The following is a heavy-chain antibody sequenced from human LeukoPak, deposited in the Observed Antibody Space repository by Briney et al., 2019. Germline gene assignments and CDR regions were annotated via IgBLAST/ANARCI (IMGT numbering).Heavy chain of an antibody. CDR3: ASGIVGATAFDY. J-gene: IGHJ4*02. CDR2: ISAYNGNT. V-gene: IGHV1-18*01. Sequence: ASVKVSCKASGYTFTSYGIGWVRQAPGQGLEWMGWISAYNGNTNYAQKFQGRVTMTRDTSISTAYMELSRLRSDDTAVYYCASGIVGATAFDYWGQGTLVTVSS. CDR1: GYTFTSYG. D-gene: IGHD1-26*01.